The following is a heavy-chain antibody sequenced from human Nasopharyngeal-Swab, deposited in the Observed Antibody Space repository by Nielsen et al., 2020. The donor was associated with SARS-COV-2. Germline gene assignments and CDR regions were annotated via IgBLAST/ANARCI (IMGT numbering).Heavy chain of an antibody. V-gene: IGHV1-18*01. CDR2: ISAYNGNT. D-gene: IGHD6-6*01. CDR1: RYTFTSYG. CDR3: ARDHGSSSLNYYYYYYMDV. J-gene: IGHJ6*03. Sequence: ASVKVSCKASRYTFTSYGISWVRQAPGQGLEWMGWISAYNGNTNYAQKLQGRVTMTTDTSTSTAYMELRSLRSDDTAVYYCARDHGSSSLNYYYYYYMDVWGKGTTVTVSS.